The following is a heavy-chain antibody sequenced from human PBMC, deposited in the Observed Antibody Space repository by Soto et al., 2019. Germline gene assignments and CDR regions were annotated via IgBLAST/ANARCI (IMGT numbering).Heavy chain of an antibody. Sequence: SVKVSCKASGGTSSSYAISWVRQAPGQGLEWMGGIIPIFGTANYAQKFQGRVTITADESTSTAYMELSSLRSEDTAVYYCVRTQEDAFDIWGKGTMVPVSS. CDR3: VRTQEDAFDI. D-gene: IGHD1-1*01. V-gene: IGHV1-69*13. CDR2: IIPIFGTA. J-gene: IGHJ3*02. CDR1: GGTSSSYA.